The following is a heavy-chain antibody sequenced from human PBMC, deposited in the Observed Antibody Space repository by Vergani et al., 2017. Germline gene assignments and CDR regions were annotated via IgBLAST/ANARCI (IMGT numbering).Heavy chain of an antibody. CDR3: ARGGELPYYYYGMDV. J-gene: IGHJ6*02. Sequence: EVQLVESGGGLVQPGGSLRLSCAASGFTFSSYSMNWVRQAPGKGLEWVSYISSSSSTIYYADSVKGRFTISRDNAKNSLSLQMNSLRAEDTAVYYCARGGELPYYYYGMDVWGQGTTVTVSS. V-gene: IGHV3-48*01. CDR2: ISSSSSTI. CDR1: GFTFSSYS. D-gene: IGHD1-26*01.